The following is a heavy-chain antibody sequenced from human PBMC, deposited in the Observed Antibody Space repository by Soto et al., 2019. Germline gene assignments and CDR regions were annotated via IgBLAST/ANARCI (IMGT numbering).Heavy chain of an antibody. CDR1: GFTFSSYA. D-gene: IGHD3-22*01. V-gene: IGHV3-23*01. CDR3: AKDRKGGYYYDSSGYYDDWFDP. CDR2: ISGSGGST. J-gene: IGHJ5*02. Sequence: LRLSCAASGFTFSSYAMSWVRQAPGKGLEWVSAISGSGGSTYYADSVKGRFTISRDNSKNTLYLQMNSLRAEDTAVYYCAKDRKGGYYYDSSGYYDDWFDPWGQGTLVTVSS.